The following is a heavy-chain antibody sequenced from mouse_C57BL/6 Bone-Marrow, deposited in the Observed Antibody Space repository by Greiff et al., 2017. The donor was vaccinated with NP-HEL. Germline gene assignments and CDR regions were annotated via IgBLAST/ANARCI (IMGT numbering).Heavy chain of an antibody. Sequence: VQLQQSGAELARPGASVKLSCKASGYTFTSYGISWVKQRTGQGLEWIGEIYPRSGYTYYHEKFKGKATLTADKSSSTAYMALRSLTSEDSAVYFCAREYYGSSYCSWGQGTTLTVSS. CDR3: AREYYGSSYCS. D-gene: IGHD1-1*01. CDR1: GYTFTSYG. J-gene: IGHJ2*01. V-gene: IGHV1-81*01. CDR2: IYPRSGYT.